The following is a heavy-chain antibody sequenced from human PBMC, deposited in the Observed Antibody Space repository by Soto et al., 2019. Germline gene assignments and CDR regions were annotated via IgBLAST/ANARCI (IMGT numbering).Heavy chain of an antibody. D-gene: IGHD3-3*01. J-gene: IGHJ4*02. CDR2: IKYDGSEK. Sequence: EVQLVESGGGLVQPGGSLRLSCAASGFTLSHYWMSWVRQAPGKGLQWVANIKYDGSEKYYVDSVKGRFTISRDSAENSLYLQMNSLRAEDTAVYYCVFGETIEGGAYWGQGTLVTVSS. CDR3: VFGETIEGGAY. CDR1: GFTLSHYW. V-gene: IGHV3-7*03.